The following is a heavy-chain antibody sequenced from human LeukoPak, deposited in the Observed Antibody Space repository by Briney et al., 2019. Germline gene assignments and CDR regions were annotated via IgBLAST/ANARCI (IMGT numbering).Heavy chain of an antibody. CDR3: AGDRGHCSGGSCHPAYFDY. J-gene: IGHJ4*02. D-gene: IGHD2-15*01. CDR1: GGSISSSNW. Sequence: SGTLSLTCAVSGGSISSSNWWSWVRQPPGKGLEWIGEIYHSGSTNYNPSLKSRVTISVDKSKNQFSLKLSSVTAADTAVYYCAGDRGHCSGGSCHPAYFDYWGQGTLVTVSS. CDR2: IYHSGST. V-gene: IGHV4-4*02.